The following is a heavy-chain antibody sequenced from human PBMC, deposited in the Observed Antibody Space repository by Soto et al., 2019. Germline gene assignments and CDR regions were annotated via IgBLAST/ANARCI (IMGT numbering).Heavy chain of an antibody. V-gene: IGHV3-33*01. CDR2: IWYDGSNK. Sequence: QVQLVESGGGVVQPGRSLGLSCAASGFTFSSYGMHWVRQAPGKGLEWVAVIWYDGSNKYYADSVKGRFTISRDNSKNTLYLQMNSLRAEDTAVYYCARVTSQYYDFWSGYDYWGQGTLVTVSS. CDR3: ARVTSQYYDFWSGYDY. D-gene: IGHD3-3*01. CDR1: GFTFSSYG. J-gene: IGHJ4*02.